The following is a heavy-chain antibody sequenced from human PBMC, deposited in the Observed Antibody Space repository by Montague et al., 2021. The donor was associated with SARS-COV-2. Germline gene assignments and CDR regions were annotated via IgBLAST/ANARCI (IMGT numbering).Heavy chain of an antibody. D-gene: IGHD6-13*01. CDR3: ARVSTGYSSTLPSYFQH. J-gene: IGHJ1*01. V-gene: IGHV4-59*01. CDR1: GDSFSNYF. CDR2: IYNRGTT. Sequence: SETLSLTCTVSGDSFSNYFWSWIRQPPGKGLEWIGNIYNRGTTNYNPSLKSRVSLSIDTSKNQFSLNLTSVTAADTVVYYCARVSTGYSSTLPSYFQHWGLGTLVTVSS.